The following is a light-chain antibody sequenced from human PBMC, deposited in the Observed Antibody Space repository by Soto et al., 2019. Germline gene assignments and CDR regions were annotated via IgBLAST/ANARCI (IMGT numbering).Light chain of an antibody. Sequence: EIVLTQSPATLSLSPGEGATLSCRDSETIRHLLAWYQQRPGQAPRLLIYDASSRAPGIPARFSGGGSGTEFTLTISSLESEDFGVYYCQQRHNWPITFGQGTRVEIK. CDR3: QQRHNWPIT. J-gene: IGKJ5*01. CDR2: DAS. V-gene: IGKV3-11*01. CDR1: ETIRHL.